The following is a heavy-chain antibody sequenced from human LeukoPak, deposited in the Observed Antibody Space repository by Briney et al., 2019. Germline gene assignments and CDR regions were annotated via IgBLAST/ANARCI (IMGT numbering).Heavy chain of an antibody. CDR2: IWYDGSNK. D-gene: IGHD1-1*01. J-gene: IGHJ4*02. CDR1: GFTFSSYG. CDR3: ARGWNYIDS. V-gene: IGHV3-33*01. Sequence: PGRSLRLSCAASGFTFSSYGMHWVRQAPGKGLEWVAVIWYDGSNKYYADSVKGRFTISRDNSKNTLYLQMNSLRAEDTAVYYCARGWNYIDSWGQGTLVTVSS.